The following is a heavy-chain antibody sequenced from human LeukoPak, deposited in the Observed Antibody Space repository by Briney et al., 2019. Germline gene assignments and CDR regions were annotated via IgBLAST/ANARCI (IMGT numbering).Heavy chain of an antibody. V-gene: IGHV4-30-2*01. J-gene: IGHJ4*02. CDR3: ARVLSQGGLGSYYYFDY. CDR2: IYHSGST. CDR1: GDSISSGGYS. D-gene: IGHD3-10*01. Sequence: SETLSLTCAVSGDSISSGGYSWRWIRQPPGKGLEWIAYIYHSGSTYYHPSLKSRVTISVDRSKYQFSLKLSSVTAADTAVYYCARVLSQGGLGSYYYFDYWGQGTLVTVSS.